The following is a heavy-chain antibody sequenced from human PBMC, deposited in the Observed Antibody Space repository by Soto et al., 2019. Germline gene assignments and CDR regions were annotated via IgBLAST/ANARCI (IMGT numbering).Heavy chain of an antibody. D-gene: IGHD3-3*02. CDR2: ISSSGIT. J-gene: IGHJ4*02. CDR1: GINFLTYA. V-gene: IGHV3-23*01. CDR3: TKMGTSIWYMDYFDY. Sequence: DVQRLESGGGLVQPGGSLRFSCAAPGINFLTYAMAWVRQAPGKGLEWVSVISSSGITYYADSVKGRFTISRDISNSTLFLQMNSLRVEDTAVYYCTKMGTSIWYMDYFDYWGRGSLVIVSS.